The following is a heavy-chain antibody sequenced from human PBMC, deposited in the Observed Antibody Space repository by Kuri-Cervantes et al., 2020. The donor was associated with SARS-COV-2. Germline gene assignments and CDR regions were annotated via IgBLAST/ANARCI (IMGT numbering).Heavy chain of an antibody. CDR1: GFTFDDYA. J-gene: IGHJ3*02. Sequence: SLKISCAASGFTFDDYAMHWVRQAPGKGLEWVSGISWNSGSIGYADSVKGRFTISRDNAKNSLYLQMNSLRAEDTAVYYCASLPAWGRRAFDIWGQGTMVTVSS. V-gene: IGHV3-9*01. CDR2: ISWNSGSI. D-gene: IGHD3-16*01. CDR3: ASLPAWGRRAFDI.